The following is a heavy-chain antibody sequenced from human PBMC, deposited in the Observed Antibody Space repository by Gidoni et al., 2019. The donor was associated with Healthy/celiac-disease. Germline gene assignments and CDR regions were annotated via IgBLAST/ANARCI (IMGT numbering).Heavy chain of an antibody. Sequence: VQLVVSGGGVVKPGRSLRFSCAASGFTLRSDAMRWVRQAPGKGLEWVAVISYDGSNKYYADSVKGRFTISRDNSKNTLYLQMNSLRAEDTAVYYCARDPVGDFWSGYYPDYWGQGTLVTVSS. CDR3: ARDPVGDFWSGYYPDY. CDR2: ISYDGSNK. J-gene: IGHJ4*02. V-gene: IGHV3-30-3*01. D-gene: IGHD3-3*01. CDR1: GFTLRSDA.